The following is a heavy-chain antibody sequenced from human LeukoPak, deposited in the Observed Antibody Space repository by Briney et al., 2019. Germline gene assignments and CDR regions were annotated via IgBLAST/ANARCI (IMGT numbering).Heavy chain of an antibody. D-gene: IGHD2-2*01. CDR3: ARDLGVPAAIPLFGHYYMDV. V-gene: IGHV4-4*07. CDR1: GGSISSYY. Sequence: PSETLSLTCTVSGGSISSYYWSWIRQPAGKGLEWIGRIYTSGSTNYNPSLKSRVTMSVDTSKNQFSLKLSSVTAADTAVYYCARDLGVPAAIPLFGHYYMDVWGQGTTVTVSS. J-gene: IGHJ6*03. CDR2: IYTSGST.